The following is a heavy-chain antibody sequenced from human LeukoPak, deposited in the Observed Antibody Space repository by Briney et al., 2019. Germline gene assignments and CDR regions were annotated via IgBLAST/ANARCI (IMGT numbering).Heavy chain of an antibody. J-gene: IGHJ6*03. Sequence: SETLSLTCSGSNYSISNSLYWGWLRQPPGKGLEWIGSIYRSGSTFYSPSLKSRVTISLDTSKNQFSLKLSSVTAADTAVYFCARGTYGYYMDVWGKGTTVTVSS. CDR1: NYSISNSLY. CDR2: IYRSGST. CDR3: ARGTYGYYMDV. D-gene: IGHD4-17*01. V-gene: IGHV4-38-2*02.